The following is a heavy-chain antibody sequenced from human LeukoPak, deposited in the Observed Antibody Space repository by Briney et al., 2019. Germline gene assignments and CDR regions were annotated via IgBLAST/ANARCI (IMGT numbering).Heavy chain of an antibody. V-gene: IGHV4-39*01. D-gene: IGHD5-24*01. J-gene: IGHJ4*02. CDR1: SGSISSNNYY. CDR2: IYYSGST. CDR3: ARREDGRYTIDY. Sequence: SETLSLTCSISSGSISSNNYYWGWIRQPPGKGLEWIGYIYYSGSTYYNPSLKSRVTISVDTSKNQFSLKLSSVTAADTAVYYCARREDGRYTIDYWGQGTLVTVSS.